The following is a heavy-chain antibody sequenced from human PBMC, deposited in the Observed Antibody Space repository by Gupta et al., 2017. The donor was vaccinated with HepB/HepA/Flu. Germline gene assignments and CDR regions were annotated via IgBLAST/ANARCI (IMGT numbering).Heavy chain of an antibody. CDR1: GYTFTAYY. CDR3: ARVTGIPRGDAFDI. CDR2: IIPTSGDT. V-gene: IGHV1-2*02. Sequence: QVQLVQSGSEVERPGASVKVSCKASGYTFTAYYLHWVRQAPGQGLEWLGWIIPTSGDTYYAQKFQGRVTMTRDTSITTAFMELRRLTPDDTAVYYCARVTGIPRGDAFDIWGQGTTVTVSS. J-gene: IGHJ3*02. D-gene: IGHD3-10*01.